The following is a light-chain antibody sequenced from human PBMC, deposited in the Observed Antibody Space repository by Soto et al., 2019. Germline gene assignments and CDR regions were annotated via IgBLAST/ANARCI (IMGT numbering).Light chain of an antibody. J-gene: IGKJ5*01. CDR3: QQSYIMPST. V-gene: IGKV1-39*01. CDR2: AAS. CDR1: QSISSY. Sequence: DIQMTQSPSSLSASVGYRVTITCRASQSISSYLNWYQQKPGKAPKLLIYAASSLQSGVPSRFSGSGSGTDFTLTISSLQPEDFATYYCQQSYIMPSTFGPGTRLEIK.